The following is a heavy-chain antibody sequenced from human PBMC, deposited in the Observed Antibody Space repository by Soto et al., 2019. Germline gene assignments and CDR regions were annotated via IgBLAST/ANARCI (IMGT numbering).Heavy chain of an antibody. J-gene: IGHJ4*02. V-gene: IGHV4-34*01. D-gene: IGHD5-18*01. Sequence: SEILSLTCAVYGESFIGYIWTWIRQTPGKGLQWIGQINHSGSASYNPSLKSRVTISVDTSNNQFSLELSSVTATDTAVYYCVRQPYGAYRYFFDNWGQGTPVTISS. CDR3: VRQPYGAYRYFFDN. CDR1: GESFIGYI. CDR2: INHSGSA.